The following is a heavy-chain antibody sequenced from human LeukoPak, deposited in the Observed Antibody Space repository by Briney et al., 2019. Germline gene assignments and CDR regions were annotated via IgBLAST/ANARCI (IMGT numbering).Heavy chain of an antibody. J-gene: IGHJ6*03. CDR1: GFTFSRYG. D-gene: IGHD2-2*01. Sequence: PGGSLRLSCAASGFTFSRYGVHWVRQAPGTGLEWVAVISYDESNKYYADSVKGRLTVSRDNSKNTLYLQMNSLRAEDTAIYFCAKESGDIVVVPAAIPYYYYYYMDAWGKGTTVTVSS. CDR2: ISYDESNK. CDR3: AKESGDIVVVPAAIPYYYYYYMDA. V-gene: IGHV3-30*18.